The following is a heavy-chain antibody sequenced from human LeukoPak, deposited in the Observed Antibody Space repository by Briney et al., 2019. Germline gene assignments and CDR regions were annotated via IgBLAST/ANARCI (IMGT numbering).Heavy chain of an antibody. CDR1: GYTFTSYA. Sequence: ASVKVSCKASGYTFTSYAMHRVRQAPGQRLEWMGWINAGNGNTKYSQKSQGRVTITRDTSASTAYMELSSLRSEDTAVYYCARGTYYYGMDVWGKGTTVTVSS. CDR2: INAGNGNT. J-gene: IGHJ6*04. CDR3: ARGTYYYGMDV. V-gene: IGHV1-3*01.